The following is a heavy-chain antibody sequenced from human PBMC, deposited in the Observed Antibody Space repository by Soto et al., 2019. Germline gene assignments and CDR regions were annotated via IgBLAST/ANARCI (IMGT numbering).Heavy chain of an antibody. CDR2: IYYSGST. CDR3: ARRGGGTGYYGMEV. V-gene: IGHV4-39*01. J-gene: IGHJ6*02. CDR1: GGSFSGYY. D-gene: IGHD1-1*01. Sequence: PSETLSLTCAVYGGSFSGYYWGCIRQPPGKGLEGIGSIYYSGSTYYNPSLKSRVTISVDTSENQFSLRLSSVTAADTAVYYCARRGGGTGYYGMEVWGQGTTVTVSS.